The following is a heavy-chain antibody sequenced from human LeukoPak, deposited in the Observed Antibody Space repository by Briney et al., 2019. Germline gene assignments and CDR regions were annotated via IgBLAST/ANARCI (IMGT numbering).Heavy chain of an antibody. Sequence: GGSLRLSCAASGFGVSVNYMSWVRQAPGKGLEWVSVLYASGTTKYADSVKGRFTISRDTSDNTLNLQMNGLGAEDSAVYYCAAKGNGYTGIYVFAHWGQGTLVTVSS. CDR2: LYASGTT. D-gene: IGHD1-26*01. V-gene: IGHV3-66*01. CDR1: GFGVSVNY. J-gene: IGHJ4*02. CDR3: AAKGNGYTGIYVFAH.